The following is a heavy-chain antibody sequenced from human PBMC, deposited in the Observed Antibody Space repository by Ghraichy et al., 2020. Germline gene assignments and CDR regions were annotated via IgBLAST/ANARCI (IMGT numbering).Heavy chain of an antibody. J-gene: IGHJ5*02. V-gene: IGHV3-49*03. Sequence: GGSLRLSCTASGFTFGDYAMSWFRQAPGKGLEWVGFIRSKAYGGTTEYAASVKGRFTISRDDSKSIAYLQMNSLKTEDTAVYYCTRGEEDYSNYVDWFDPWGQGTLVTVSS. D-gene: IGHD4-11*01. CDR1: GFTFGDYA. CDR2: IRSKAYGGTT. CDR3: TRGEEDYSNYVDWFDP.